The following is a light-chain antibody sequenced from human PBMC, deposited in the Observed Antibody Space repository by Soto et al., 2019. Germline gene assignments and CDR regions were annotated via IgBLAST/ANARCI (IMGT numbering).Light chain of an antibody. V-gene: IGKV1-27*01. Sequence: DIQMTQSPSSLSASVGDRVTITCRASQGIRNFLAWYQQKPGKIPKVLIYAASTLQSGVPSRFSGSGSGTDFTFTITSLQPEDVAIYYCQNYDSAPPAGAFGGGTKVEIK. CDR1: QGIRNF. CDR2: AAS. J-gene: IGKJ4*01. CDR3: QNYDSAPPAGA.